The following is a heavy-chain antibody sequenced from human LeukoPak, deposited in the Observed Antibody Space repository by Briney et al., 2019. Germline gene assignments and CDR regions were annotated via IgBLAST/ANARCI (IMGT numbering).Heavy chain of an antibody. CDR3: ARGEYYDSSGYYADY. V-gene: IGHV3-7*04. D-gene: IGHD3-22*01. CDR2: IKQDGREK. J-gene: IGHJ4*02. CDR1: GFTFSTYW. Sequence: GGSLRLSCAASGFTFSTYWMSWVRQAPGTGLEWVANIKQDGREKYYVDSVKGRFTMSRDNANNSLYLQLNSLRAEGTAVYYCARGEYYDSSGYYADYWGQGTLVTVSS.